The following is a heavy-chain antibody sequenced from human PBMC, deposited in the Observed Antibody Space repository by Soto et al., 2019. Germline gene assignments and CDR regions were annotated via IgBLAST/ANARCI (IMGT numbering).Heavy chain of an antibody. CDR3: ARDDSGSWYVGVH. V-gene: IGHV1-18*01. J-gene: IGHJ4*02. CDR2: ISGYNGNT. CDR1: GYTFTSYA. D-gene: IGHD6-13*01. Sequence: ASVKVSCKASGYTFTSYAMHWVRQAPGQRLEWMGWISGYNGNTNYAQKLQGRVTMTTDTSTSTAYMELRSLRSDDTAVYYCARDDSGSWYVGVHWGQGTLVTVSS.